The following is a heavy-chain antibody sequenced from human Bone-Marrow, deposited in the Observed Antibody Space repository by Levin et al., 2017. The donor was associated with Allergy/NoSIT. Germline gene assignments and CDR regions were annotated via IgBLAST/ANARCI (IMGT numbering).Heavy chain of an antibody. CDR3: ARESVKGGGEEGGGY. CDR1: GGSISSGDYY. D-gene: IGHD2-21*01. J-gene: IGHJ4*02. CDR2: IYYSGST. Sequence: SQTLSLTCTVSGGSISSGDYYWSWIRQPPGKGLEWIGYIYYSGSTYYNPSLKSRVTISVDTSKNQFSLKLSSVTAADPAVYYCARESVKGGGEEGGGYWGQGTLVTVSS. V-gene: IGHV4-30-4*01.